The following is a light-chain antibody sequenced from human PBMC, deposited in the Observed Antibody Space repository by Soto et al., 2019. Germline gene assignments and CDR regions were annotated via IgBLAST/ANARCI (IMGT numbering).Light chain of an antibody. V-gene: IGKV3-15*01. CDR3: QQIKNYPRAT. CDR2: GAS. CDR1: QSVSSN. J-gene: IGKJ2*01. Sequence: EIVMTQSPATLSVSPGERATLSCRASQSVSSNLAWYQQKPGQAPRLLIYGASTRATGIPARFSGSGSGTEFTITVSSLQSEDFATYYCQQIKNYPRATFGQGTRLEIK.